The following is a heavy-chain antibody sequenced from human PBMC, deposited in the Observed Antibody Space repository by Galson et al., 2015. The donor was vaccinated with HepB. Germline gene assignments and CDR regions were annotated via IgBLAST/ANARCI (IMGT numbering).Heavy chain of an antibody. Sequence: SVKVSCKASGGTFSNYAISWVRQAPGQGLEWMGGIIPILDTANYAQKFQGRVTITADESTSTAYMELSSLRSEDTAIFYCASFTLLGYYFDYWSQGTLVTVSS. D-gene: IGHD3-16*01. CDR3: ASFTLLGYYFDY. CDR1: GGTFSNYA. CDR2: IIPILDTA. V-gene: IGHV1-69*13. J-gene: IGHJ4*02.